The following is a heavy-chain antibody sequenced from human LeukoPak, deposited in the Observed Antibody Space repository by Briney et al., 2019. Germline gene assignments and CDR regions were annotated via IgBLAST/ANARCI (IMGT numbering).Heavy chain of an antibody. D-gene: IGHD6-13*01. CDR3: ARHPIAAGGAYNWFDP. Sequence: GECLKISCKGSGYGSGYSFTSHWIAWVRRMPGKGLEWMGIIYPRDSNTIYSPSFQGQVTISVDTSINTAYLQWISLKASDTAMYYCARHPIAAGGAYNWFDPWGQGTLVTVSS. CDR1: GYSFTSHW. V-gene: IGHV5-51*01. J-gene: IGHJ5*02. CDR2: IYPRDSNT.